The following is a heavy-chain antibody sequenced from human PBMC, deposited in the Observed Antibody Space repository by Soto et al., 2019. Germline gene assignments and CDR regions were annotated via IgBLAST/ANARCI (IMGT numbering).Heavy chain of an antibody. V-gene: IGHV5-51*01. CDR2: IYPGDSDT. J-gene: IGHJ3*02. CDR1: GYSFTSYW. Sequence: GESLKISCKGSGYSFTSYWIGWVRQMPGKGLEWMGIIYPGDSDTRYSPSFQGQVTISADKSISTAYLQWSSLKASDTAMYYCARGTLRGVINRAFDIWGQGTMVTVSS. D-gene: IGHD3-10*01. CDR3: ARGTLRGVINRAFDI.